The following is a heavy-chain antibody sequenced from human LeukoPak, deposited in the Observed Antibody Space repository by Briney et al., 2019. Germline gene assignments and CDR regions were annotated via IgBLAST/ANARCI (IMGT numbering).Heavy chain of an antibody. Sequence: PSQTLSLTCTVSGGSISSGSYYWSWIPQPAGKGLEWIGRIYTSGSTNYNPSLKSRVTISVDTSKYQFSLKLSSVTGADTGVYYCAKGSRGFWSGYYDYWGQGTLVTVSS. V-gene: IGHV4-61*02. CDR1: GGSISSGSYY. CDR3: AKGSRGFWSGYYDY. D-gene: IGHD3-3*01. CDR2: IYTSGST. J-gene: IGHJ4*02.